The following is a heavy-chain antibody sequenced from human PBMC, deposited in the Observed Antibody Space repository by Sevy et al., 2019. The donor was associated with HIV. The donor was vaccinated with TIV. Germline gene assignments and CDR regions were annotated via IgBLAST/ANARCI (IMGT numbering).Heavy chain of an antibody. J-gene: IGHJ6*02. CDR1: GFTFNKYA. V-gene: IGHV3-23*01. D-gene: IGHD5-18*01. CDR3: ARNVDSLRVRMFYGMDV. CDR2: LSGSGSST. Sequence: GGSLRLSCEASGFTFNKYAMSWVRQAPGKGLEWVSTLSGSGSSTYYADSVRVRFTISRDNSRNTLYLEVDSLRVEDTAVYYCARNVDSLRVRMFYGMDVWGQGTTVTVSS.